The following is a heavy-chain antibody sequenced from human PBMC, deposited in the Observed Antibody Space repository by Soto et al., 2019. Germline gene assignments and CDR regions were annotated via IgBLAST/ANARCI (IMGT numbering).Heavy chain of an antibody. D-gene: IGHD6-6*01. Sequence: QVQLVESGGGVVQPGRSLRLSCAASGFTFSSYAMHWVRQAPGKGLEWVAVISYDGSNKYYADSVKGRFTISRDNYKXTXSLQMNSLRAEDTAVYYCARDEIAARSIYYYYGMDVWGQGTTVTVSS. CDR2: ISYDGSNK. J-gene: IGHJ6*02. V-gene: IGHV3-30-3*01. CDR3: ARDEIAARSIYYYYGMDV. CDR1: GFTFSSYA.